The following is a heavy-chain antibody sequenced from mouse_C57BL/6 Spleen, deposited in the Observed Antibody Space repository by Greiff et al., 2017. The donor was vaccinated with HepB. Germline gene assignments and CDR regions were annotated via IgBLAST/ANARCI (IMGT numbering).Heavy chain of an antibody. V-gene: IGHV3-6*01. CDR1: GYSITSGYY. CDR2: ISYDGSN. Sequence: VQLQQSGPGLVKPSQSLSLTCSVTGYSITSGYYWNWIRQFPGNKLEWMGYISYDGSNNYNPSLKNRISITRDTSKNQFFLKLNSVTTEDTATYYCAREGYSPFAYWGQGTLVTVSA. D-gene: IGHD2-3*01. CDR3: AREGYSPFAY. J-gene: IGHJ3*01.